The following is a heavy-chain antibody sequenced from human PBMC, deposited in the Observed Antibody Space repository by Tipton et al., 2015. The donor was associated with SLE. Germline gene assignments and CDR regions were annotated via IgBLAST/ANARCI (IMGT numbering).Heavy chain of an antibody. V-gene: IGHV4-34*01. D-gene: IGHD6-13*01. Sequence: TLSLTYAVYGGSFSGYYWSWFRQPPGKGLEWIGEIHPSGGTSYNPSLKSRVTISVDTSKNQFSLKLSSVTAADTAVYYCARSRGSSWYPSYWGQGTLVTVSS. CDR3: ARSRGSSWYPSY. CDR2: IHPSGGT. J-gene: IGHJ4*02. CDR1: GGSFSGYY.